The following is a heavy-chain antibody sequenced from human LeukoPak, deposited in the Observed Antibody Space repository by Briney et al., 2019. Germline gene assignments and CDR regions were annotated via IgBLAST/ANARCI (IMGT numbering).Heavy chain of an antibody. Sequence: SETLSLTCTVSGDSIRGFYWSWIRQPAGKGLQWIGRISTSGGTNYNPSLKSRVTMSVDRSTNEFSLTVRSVTAADTALYYCARGLPSYGDYVDYYFYMDVWGKGTTVTVSS. CDR2: ISTSGGT. J-gene: IGHJ6*03. CDR1: GDSIRGFY. V-gene: IGHV4-4*07. CDR3: ARGLPSYGDYVDYYFYMDV. D-gene: IGHD4-17*01.